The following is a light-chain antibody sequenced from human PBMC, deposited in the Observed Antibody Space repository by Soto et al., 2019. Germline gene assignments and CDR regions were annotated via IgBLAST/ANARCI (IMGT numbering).Light chain of an antibody. Sequence: EIVLTQSPGTLSLSPGERATLSCRASQSVSSSYLAWYQQKPGQAPSLLIYGASSRATCIPDRFSGSGSGTNFTLTISRLEHEDFAVYYCHQYGSSPPYTFGQGTKLEIK. V-gene: IGKV3-20*01. CDR2: GAS. J-gene: IGKJ2*01. CDR3: HQYGSSPPYT. CDR1: QSVSSSY.